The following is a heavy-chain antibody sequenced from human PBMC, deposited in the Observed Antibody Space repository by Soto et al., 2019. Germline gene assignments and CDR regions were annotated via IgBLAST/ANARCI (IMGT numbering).Heavy chain of an antibody. CDR3: TRQTDAVQWLVVPTDYNFDY. J-gene: IGHJ4*02. CDR1: GFTFGGSA. CDR2: IRSKTNSYAT. D-gene: IGHD6-19*01. V-gene: IGHV3-73*01. Sequence: HPGGSLRLSCAASGFTFGGSAMHWVRQASGKGLEWVGHIRSKTNSYATAYAESVKGRFTISRDDSMNTAYLQMSSLKTEDTAVYFCTRQTDAVQWLVVPTDYNFDYWGQGTLVTVSS.